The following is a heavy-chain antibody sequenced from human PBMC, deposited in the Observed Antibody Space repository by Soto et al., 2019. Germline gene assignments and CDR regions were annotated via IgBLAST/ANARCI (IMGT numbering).Heavy chain of an antibody. V-gene: IGHV4-39*01. Sequence: QLQLQESGPGLVKPSETLSLTCSVSGASISSSSYYWGWIRQPPGKGLEWIGSLCYSGSTYYNPTLKTRFSISVHTSKGRFSPRLSSVTAADTAVYYCARHASIAVAVFFNYWGQGTLVTVSS. J-gene: IGHJ4*02. CDR3: ARHASIAVAVFFNY. CDR1: GASISSSSYY. D-gene: IGHD6-19*01. CDR2: LCYSGST.